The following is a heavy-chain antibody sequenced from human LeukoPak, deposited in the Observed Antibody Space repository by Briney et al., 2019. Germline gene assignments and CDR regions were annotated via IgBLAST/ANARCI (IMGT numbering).Heavy chain of an antibody. Sequence: GESLKISCKGSGYSSTSYSIGWVRQMPGKGLEGMGLIYPGDSDTRYSPSFQGQVTISADKSISTAYLQWSSLKASDTAMYYCARHPYCSSTSCYVDVWGQGTTVTVSS. V-gene: IGHV5-51*01. CDR1: GYSSTSYS. CDR3: ARHPYCSSTSCYVDV. D-gene: IGHD2-2*01. J-gene: IGHJ6*02. CDR2: IYPGDSDT.